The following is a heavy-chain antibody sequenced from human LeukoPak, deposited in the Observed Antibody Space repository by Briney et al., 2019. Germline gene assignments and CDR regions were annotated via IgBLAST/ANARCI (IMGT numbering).Heavy chain of an antibody. V-gene: IGHV1-18*01. CDR3: ARGSGYYYDSSGYYVADY. CDR1: GYTFTSYG. Sequence: ASVKVSCKASGYTFTSYGISWVRRAPGQGLEWMGWISAYNGNTNYAQKLQGRVTMTTDTSTSTAYMELRSLRSDDTAVYYCARGSGYYYDSSGYYVADYWGQGTLVTVSS. CDR2: ISAYNGNT. J-gene: IGHJ4*02. D-gene: IGHD3-22*01.